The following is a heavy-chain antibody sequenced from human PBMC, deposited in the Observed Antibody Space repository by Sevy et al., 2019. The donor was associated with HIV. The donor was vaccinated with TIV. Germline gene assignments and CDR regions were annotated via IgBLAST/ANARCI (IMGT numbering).Heavy chain of an antibody. J-gene: IGHJ3*02. D-gene: IGHD2-15*01. CDR3: ARDDRYCSGGSRYPGAFDI. V-gene: IGHV4-31*03. CDR2: FYSSGST. CDR1: GGSISSRNYY. Sequence: SETLFLTCTVSGGSISSRNYYWSWIRQHPGKGLEWIGYFYSSGSTYYNPSLKSRVIISVDTSKNLFSLRLSSVTAADTAVDYCARDDRYCSGGSRYPGAFDIWGQGTMVTVSS.